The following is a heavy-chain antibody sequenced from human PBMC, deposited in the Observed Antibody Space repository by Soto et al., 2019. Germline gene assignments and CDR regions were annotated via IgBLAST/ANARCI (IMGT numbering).Heavy chain of an antibody. CDR2: IRSEDYGGTT. V-gene: IGHV3-49*04. CDR1: GFMFGDYA. CDR3: TRAPEKYSSSSLLGD. J-gene: IGHJ4*02. Sequence: SCRYSGFMFGDYAMSGVVQFPLRWLEGVGFIRSEDYGGTTEYGASVKGRFTISRDDSKSVAYLQMNSLKTEDTAVYFCTRAPEKYSSSSLLGDWGPGTLVTVSS. D-gene: IGHD6-6*01.